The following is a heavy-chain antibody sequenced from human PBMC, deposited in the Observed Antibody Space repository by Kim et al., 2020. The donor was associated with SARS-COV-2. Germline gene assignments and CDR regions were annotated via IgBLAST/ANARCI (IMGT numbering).Heavy chain of an antibody. CDR2: ISSSSSTI. CDR3: ARDGGPWFGELLRPFDY. Sequence: GGSLRLSCAASGFTFSSYSMNWVRQAPGKGLEWVSYISSSSSTIYYADSVKGRFTISRDNAKNSLYLQMNSLRDEDTAVYYCARDGGPWFGELLRPFDYWGQGTLVTVSS. D-gene: IGHD3-10*01. J-gene: IGHJ4*02. V-gene: IGHV3-48*02. CDR1: GFTFSSYS.